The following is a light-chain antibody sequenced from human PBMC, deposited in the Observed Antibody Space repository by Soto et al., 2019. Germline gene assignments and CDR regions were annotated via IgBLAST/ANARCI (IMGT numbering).Light chain of an antibody. CDR1: QDIGAW. CDR3: QQAYGLPFT. V-gene: IGKV1-12*02. J-gene: IGKJ3*01. Sequence: DIQMTQSPSSLSASVGDRVTITCRASQDIGAWLAWFQQKPGKAPKLLIYDASNLQSGVPPRFSGSGSGTDFTLTISTLQPEDFATYYCQQAYGLPFTFGPGTKVDIK. CDR2: DAS.